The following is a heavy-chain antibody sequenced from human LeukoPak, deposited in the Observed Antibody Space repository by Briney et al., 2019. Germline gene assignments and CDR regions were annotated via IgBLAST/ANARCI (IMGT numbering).Heavy chain of an antibody. D-gene: IGHD7-27*01. Sequence: ASVKVSCKASGYTFTSYDFNWVRQATGQRPEWMGWMSPNSGDTGYAQKFQDRVTMTRNTSISTAYMELSSLRSDDTAVYYCARGPPNWGYDYWGPGTLVTISS. J-gene: IGHJ4*02. CDR2: MSPNSGDT. V-gene: IGHV1-8*01. CDR1: GYTFTSYD. CDR3: ARGPPNWGYDY.